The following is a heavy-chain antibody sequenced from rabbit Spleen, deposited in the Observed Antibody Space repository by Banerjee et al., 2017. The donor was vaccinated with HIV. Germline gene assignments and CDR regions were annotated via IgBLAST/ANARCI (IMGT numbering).Heavy chain of an antibody. Sequence: QSLEESGGGLVQPEGSLTLTCTASGFTISNSYFMCWVRQAPGKGLEWIACIYDGDGSTYYASWANGRFTISSHNAQNTLYLQLSSLTAADTATYFCVRDQAGDADYGPYYLNLWGPGTLVTVS. J-gene: IGHJ4*01. V-gene: IGHV1S40*01. CDR3: VRDQAGDADYGPYYLNL. CDR1: GFTISNSYF. D-gene: IGHD2-1*01. CDR2: IYDGDGST.